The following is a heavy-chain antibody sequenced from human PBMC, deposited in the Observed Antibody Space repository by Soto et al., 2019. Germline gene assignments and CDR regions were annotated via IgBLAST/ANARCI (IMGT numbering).Heavy chain of an antibody. CDR1: GGTFSSYA. CDR3: AIGSTYSGEFDY. CDR2: FIPLLGSA. Sequence: VQLVQSGAEVQKPGSSVKVSCKASGGTFSSYAVSWVRQAPGQGLEWMGGFIPLLGSANYAGKFQGRVTITAGESATIAFVELSNLRSEDTAVYYCAIGSTYSGEFDYWGQGTLVPVSS. V-gene: IGHV1-69*01. D-gene: IGHD1-26*01. J-gene: IGHJ4*02.